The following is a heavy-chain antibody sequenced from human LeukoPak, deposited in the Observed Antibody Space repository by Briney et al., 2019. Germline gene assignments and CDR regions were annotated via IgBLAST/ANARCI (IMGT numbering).Heavy chain of an antibody. CDR3: ARREYDILTGYYFL. D-gene: IGHD3-9*01. J-gene: IGHJ4*02. V-gene: IGHV4-39*01. CDR2: IYYSGST. CDR1: GGSISSSSYY. Sequence: PSETLSLTCTVSGGSISSSSYYWGWIRQPPGKGLEWIGSIYYSGSTYYNPSLKSRVTISVDTSKNQFSLKLSSVTAADTAVYYWARREYDILTGYYFLWGQGTLVTVSS.